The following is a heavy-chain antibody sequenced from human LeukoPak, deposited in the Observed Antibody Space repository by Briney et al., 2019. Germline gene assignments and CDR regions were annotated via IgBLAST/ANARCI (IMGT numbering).Heavy chain of an antibody. CDR2: IYYSGST. V-gene: IGHV4-59*01. J-gene: IGHJ4*02. Sequence: SETLSLTCTVSGGSISSYYWSWIRQPPGKGLEWIGYIYYSGSTNYNPSLKSRVTISVDTSKNQFSLKLSSVTAADTAVYYCARDYSTFGGSVDYWGQGTLVTVSS. D-gene: IGHD2-15*01. CDR3: ARDYSTFGGSVDY. CDR1: GGSISSYY.